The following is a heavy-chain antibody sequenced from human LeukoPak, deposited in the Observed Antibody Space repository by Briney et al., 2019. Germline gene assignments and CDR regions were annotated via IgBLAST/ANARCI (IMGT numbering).Heavy chain of an antibody. CDR1: GFTFSSYA. Sequence: PGGSLRLSCAASGFTFSSYAMSWVRQAPGKGLEWVSVIYSGGSTYYADSVKGRFTISRDNSKNTLYLQMNSLRVEDTAVYYCAKGRSDWARTTGGFDYWGQGTLVTGSS. CDR2: IYSGGST. V-gene: IGHV3-23*03. D-gene: IGHD1-1*01. J-gene: IGHJ4*02. CDR3: AKGRSDWARTTGGFDY.